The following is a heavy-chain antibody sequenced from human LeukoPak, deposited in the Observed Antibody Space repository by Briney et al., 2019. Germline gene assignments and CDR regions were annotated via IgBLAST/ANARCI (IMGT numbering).Heavy chain of an antibody. CDR1: GFTFSDYY. CDR2: IRYDESNK. D-gene: IGHD1-26*01. CDR3: ANIPRGRPLVGATPTLDY. Sequence: QTGGSLRLSCVVSGFTFSDYYMSWIRQAPGKGLEWVAFIRYDESNKYYADSVKGRFTISRDNSKNTLYLQMNSLRAEDTAVYYCANIPRGRPLVGATPTLDYWGQRTLVTVSS. J-gene: IGHJ4*02. V-gene: IGHV3-30*02.